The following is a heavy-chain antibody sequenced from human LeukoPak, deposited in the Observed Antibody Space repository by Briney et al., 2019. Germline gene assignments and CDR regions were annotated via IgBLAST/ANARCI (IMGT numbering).Heavy chain of an antibody. CDR1: GYTFTSYY. D-gene: IGHD6-13*01. CDR2: ISAYNGNT. J-gene: IGHJ4*02. CDR3: ALIAAAAPGY. V-gene: IGHV1-18*04. Sequence: ASVKVSCKASGYTFTSYYMRWVRQAPGQGLEWMGWISAYNGNTNYAQKLQGRVTMTTDTSTSTAYMELRSLRSDDTAVYYCALIAAAAPGYWGQGTLVTVSS.